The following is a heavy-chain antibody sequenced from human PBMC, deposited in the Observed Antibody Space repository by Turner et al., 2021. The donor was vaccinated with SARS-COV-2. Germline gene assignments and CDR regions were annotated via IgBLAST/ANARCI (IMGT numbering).Heavy chain of an antibody. J-gene: IGHJ4*02. CDR2: IYPGDSDT. D-gene: IGHD6-19*01. V-gene: IGHV5-51*03. Sequence: GAEVKKPGESLKISCKGSGYSFTNYWIGWVRQMPGKGLERMGIIYPGDSDTRYSTSFQGKVTISTDKSISTAYLQWSSLKASDTAMYYCTRKVGVGPGIAVAGTGYWGQGTLVTVSS. CDR3: TRKVGVGPGIAVAGTGY. CDR1: GYSFTNYW.